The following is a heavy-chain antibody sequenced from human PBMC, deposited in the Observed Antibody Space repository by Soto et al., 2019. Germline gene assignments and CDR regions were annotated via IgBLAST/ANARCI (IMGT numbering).Heavy chain of an antibody. V-gene: IGHV4-34*01. J-gene: IGHJ4*02. Sequence: QVQLQQWGAGLLKPSETLSLTCAVYGGSFSGYYWSWIRQPPGKGLEWIGEINHSGSTNYNPSLKSRVAISVDTSKNQFSLKLSSVTAADTAVYYCARLSPQLWFYWGQGTLVTVSS. CDR3: ARLSPQLWFY. CDR2: INHSGST. CDR1: GGSFSGYY. D-gene: IGHD5-18*01.